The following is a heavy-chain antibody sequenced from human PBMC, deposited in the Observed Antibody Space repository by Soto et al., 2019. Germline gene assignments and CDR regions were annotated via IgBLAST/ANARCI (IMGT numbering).Heavy chain of an antibody. J-gene: IGHJ6*02. CDR2: IWYDGSNK. CDR3: ARARRGYSYGYYYYGMDV. D-gene: IGHD5-18*01. Sequence: QVQLVESGGGVVQPGRSLRLSCAASGFTFSSYGMHWVRQAPGKGLEWVAVIWYDGSNKYYADSVKGRFTISRDNSKNTXXLQMNSLRAEDTAVYYCARARRGYSYGYYYYGMDVWGQGTTVTVSS. V-gene: IGHV3-33*01. CDR1: GFTFSSYG.